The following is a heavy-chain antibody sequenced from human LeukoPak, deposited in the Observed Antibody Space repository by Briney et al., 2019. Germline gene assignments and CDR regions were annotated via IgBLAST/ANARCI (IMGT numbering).Heavy chain of an antibody. CDR1: GFTFDDYG. J-gene: IGHJ4*02. CDR2: INWNGGST. Sequence: GGSLRLSCAASGFTFDDYGMSWVRQAPGKGLEWVSNINWNGGSTGYADSVKGRFTTSRDNAKNSLYLQMNSLRAEDTALYYCARGYYYDSSAYPGDYWGQGTLVTVSS. V-gene: IGHV3-20*04. CDR3: ARGYYYDSSAYPGDY. D-gene: IGHD3-22*01.